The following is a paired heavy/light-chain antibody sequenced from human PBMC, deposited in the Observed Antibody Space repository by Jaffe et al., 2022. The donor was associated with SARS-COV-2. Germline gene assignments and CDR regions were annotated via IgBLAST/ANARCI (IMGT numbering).Light chain of an antibody. J-gene: IGKJ3*01. Sequence: AIRMTQSPSSFSASTGDRVTITCRASQGISSYLAWYQQKPGKAPKLLIYAASTLQSGVPSRFSGSGSGTDFTLTISCLQSEDFATYYCQQYYSYPHIFGPGTKVDIK. V-gene: IGKV1-8*01. CDR1: QGISSY. CDR3: QQYYSYPHI. CDR2: AAS.
Heavy chain of an antibody. V-gene: IGHV4-31*03. CDR1: GGSISSGGYY. D-gene: IGHD5-18*01. CDR3: ARAIVDTAMVIGDYYYGMDV. J-gene: IGHJ6*02. Sequence: QVQLQESGPGLVKPSQTLSLTCTVSGGSISSGGYYWSWIRQHPGKGLEWIGYIYYSGSTYYNPSLKSRVTISVDTSKNQFSLKLSSVTAADTAVYYCARAIVDTAMVIGDYYYGMDVWGQGTTVTVSS. CDR2: IYYSGST.